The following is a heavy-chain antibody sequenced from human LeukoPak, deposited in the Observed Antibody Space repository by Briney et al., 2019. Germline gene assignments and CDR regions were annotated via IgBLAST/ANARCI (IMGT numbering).Heavy chain of an antibody. CDR2: ISAYNGDT. Sequence: GASVKSSCKTSGYTFTSVGLSWVRQAPGHGPEWMGRISAYNGDTNYAPRMQGRVTMTTDTTTSTAYMELRSLISDDTAVYYCARDRGSFCSGGSCYAPHIDYWGQGTLVTVSS. V-gene: IGHV1-18*01. D-gene: IGHD2-15*01. CDR1: GYTFTSVG. CDR3: ARDRGSFCSGGSCYAPHIDY. J-gene: IGHJ4*02.